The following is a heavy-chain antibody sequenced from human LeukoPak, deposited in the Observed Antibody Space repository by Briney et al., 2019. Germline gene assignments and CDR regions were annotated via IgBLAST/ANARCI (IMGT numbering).Heavy chain of an antibody. D-gene: IGHD3-16*02. CDR2: INPNSGGT. CDR3: ARVIKGSRLGELSLLLGY. V-gene: IGHV1-2*02. J-gene: IGHJ4*02. CDR1: GYTFTGYY. Sequence: ASVKVSCKASGYTFTGYYMHWVRQAPGQGLEWMGWINPNSGGTNYAQKFQGRVTMTRDTSISTAYMELSRLRSDDTAVYYCARVIKGSRLGELSLLLGYWGQGTLVTVSS.